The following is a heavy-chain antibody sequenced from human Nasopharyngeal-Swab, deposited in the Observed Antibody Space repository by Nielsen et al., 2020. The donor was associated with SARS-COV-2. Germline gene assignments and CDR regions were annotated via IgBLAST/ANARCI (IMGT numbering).Heavy chain of an antibody. V-gene: IGHV4-39*07. CDR3: ASGPFGPGDSYYYYGLDV. CDR2: IHNSGTP. J-gene: IGHJ6*02. Sequence: GSLRLSCTVSGDSIRSTTFYWVWIRQPPGKGLEWIGSIHNSGTPYYIPSLKSRVTISVDTSKNQFSLKMRSVTAADTAVYYCASGPFGPGDSYYYYGLDVWGQGTAVTVSS. CDR1: GDSIRSTTFY. D-gene: IGHD3/OR15-3a*01.